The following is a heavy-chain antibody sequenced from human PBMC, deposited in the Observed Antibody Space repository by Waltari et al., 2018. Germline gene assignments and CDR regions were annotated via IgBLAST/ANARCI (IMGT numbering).Heavy chain of an antibody. CDR2: ITGTCGRPPYANSP. CDR3: AKGSGMDV. J-gene: IGHJ6*02. Sequence: VQVLESGGGLVQPGGSLRLSCVGSGFPFINSAMSWVRQTPERGRSWVASITGTCGRPPYANSPYYADSVKGRVTISRDNSKDTIYLQMSSLSADDTAVYYCAKGSGMDVWGQGTTVTVSS. CDR1: GFPFINSA. V-gene: IGHV3-23*01.